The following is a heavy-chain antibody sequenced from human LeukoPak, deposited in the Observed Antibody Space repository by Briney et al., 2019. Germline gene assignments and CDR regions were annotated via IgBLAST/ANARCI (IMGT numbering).Heavy chain of an antibody. CDR3: ARVYGDCVDY. Sequence: GGSLRLSCAASGFTFSTYGMHWVRQAPGKGLEWVAFIRYDGTNKYYADSLKGRFTISRDNAKNSLYLQMNSLRAEDTAVYYCARVYGDCVDYWGQGTLVTVSS. V-gene: IGHV3-30*02. J-gene: IGHJ4*02. CDR2: IRYDGTNK. CDR1: GFTFSTYG. D-gene: IGHD4-17*01.